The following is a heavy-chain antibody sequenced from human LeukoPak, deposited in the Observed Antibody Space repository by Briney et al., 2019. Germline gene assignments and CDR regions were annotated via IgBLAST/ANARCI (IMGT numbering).Heavy chain of an antibody. CDR2: ISWNSGSI. J-gene: IGHJ4*02. CDR1: GFTFDDYA. D-gene: IGHD5/OR15-5a*01. Sequence: PGGSLRLSCAASGFTFDDYAMHWVRQAPGKGLEWVSGISWNSGSIGYADSVKGRFTISRDNSKNTLYLQMNSLRAEDTAVYYCAREVSGVLDYWGQGTLVTVSS. V-gene: IGHV3-9*01. CDR3: AREVSGVLDY.